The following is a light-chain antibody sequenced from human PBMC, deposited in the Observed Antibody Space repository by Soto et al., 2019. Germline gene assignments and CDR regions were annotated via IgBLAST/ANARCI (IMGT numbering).Light chain of an antibody. CDR3: TSWTTSTTMK. CDR1: SSDVGAYNY. J-gene: IGLJ2*01. V-gene: IGLV2-14*01. Sequence: QSVLTQPASVSGSPGQSNTISCTGTSSDVGAYNYVSWYQQHPGKAPKLMIYDVNIRPSGVSNRFSGSKSGNTASLTISGLQAEDEADYYCTSWTTSTTMKFGGGTKLTVL. CDR2: DVN.